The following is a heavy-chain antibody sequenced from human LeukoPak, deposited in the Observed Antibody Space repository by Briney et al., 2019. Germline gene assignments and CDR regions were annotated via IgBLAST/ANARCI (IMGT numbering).Heavy chain of an antibody. CDR1: GGTFSSYA. Sequence: GASVKVSYKASGGTFSSYAISWVRQAPGQGLEWMGGIIPIFGTANYAQKFQGRVTITTDESTSTAYMELSSLRSEDTAVYYCARSDFWSGSYYYMDVWGKGTTVTVSS. J-gene: IGHJ6*03. CDR3: ARSDFWSGSYYYMDV. V-gene: IGHV1-69*05. CDR2: IIPIFGTA. D-gene: IGHD3-3*01.